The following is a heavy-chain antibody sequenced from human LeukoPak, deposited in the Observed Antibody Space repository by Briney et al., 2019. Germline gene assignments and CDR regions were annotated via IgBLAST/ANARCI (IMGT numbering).Heavy chain of an antibody. CDR2: ISSTGGTT. J-gene: IGHJ6*04. V-gene: IGHV3-23*01. D-gene: IGHD3-10*02. CDR3: AELGITMIGGV. Sequence: GGTLRLSCAASGITFSSYGMSWVRQAPGKGLGWVSSISSTGGTTYYADSVKGRFTISRDNAKNSLYLQMNSLRAEDTAVYYCAELGITMIGGVWGKGTTVTISS. CDR1: GITFSSYG.